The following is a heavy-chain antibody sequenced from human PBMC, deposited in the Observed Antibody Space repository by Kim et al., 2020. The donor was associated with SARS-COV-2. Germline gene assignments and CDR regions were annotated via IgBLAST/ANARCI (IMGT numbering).Heavy chain of an antibody. V-gene: IGHV4-34*01. Sequence: LKSRVTISVDTSKNQFSLELSSVTAADTAVYYCARDDKSAIAVANRGLGYWGQGTLVTVSS. J-gene: IGHJ4*02. D-gene: IGHD6-19*01. CDR3: ARDDKSAIAVANRGLGY.